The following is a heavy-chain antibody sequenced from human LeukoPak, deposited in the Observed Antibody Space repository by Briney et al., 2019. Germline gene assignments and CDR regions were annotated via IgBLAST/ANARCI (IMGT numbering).Heavy chain of an antibody. V-gene: IGHV3-7*03. Sequence: GGCLRLSCAASGFIFANYWMSWVRQAPGKGLEWVANIRQDGSEKFYVDSVKGRFTISRDNSKNTLYLQMNSLRAEDTAVYYCASGSGSYRTPYYYMDVWGTGTTVTVSS. J-gene: IGHJ6*03. CDR2: IRQDGSEK. CDR1: GFIFANYW. D-gene: IGHD3-10*01. CDR3: ASGSGSYRTPYYYMDV.